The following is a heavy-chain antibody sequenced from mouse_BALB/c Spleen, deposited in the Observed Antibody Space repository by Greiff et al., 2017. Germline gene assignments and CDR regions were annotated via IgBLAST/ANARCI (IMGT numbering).Heavy chain of an antibody. J-gene: IGHJ4*01. CDR1: GYTFTSYN. CDR3: ARWGGHAMDY. Sequence: LQQPGAELVKPGASVKMSCKASGYTFTSYNMHWVKQTPGQGLEWIGAIYPGNGDTSYNQKFKGKATLTADKSSSTAYMQLSSLTSEDSAVYYCARWGGHAMDYWGQGTSVTVSS. CDR2: IYPGNGDT. V-gene: IGHV1-12*01.